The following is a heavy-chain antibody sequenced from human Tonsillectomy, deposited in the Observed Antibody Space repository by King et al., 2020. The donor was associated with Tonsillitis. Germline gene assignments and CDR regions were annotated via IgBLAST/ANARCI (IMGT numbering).Heavy chain of an antibody. J-gene: IGHJ5*02. Sequence: QLVQSGAGVKKPGASVRVSCKASGYSFPGYYIHWVRQAPGQGLEWMGWINPNSGGTNYAQKFQGRVTVTRDTSISTAYMELSRLRFDDTAVYYCARDGNYFQGNWFDPWGQGTLVTVSS. CDR3: ARDGNYFQGNWFDP. D-gene: IGHD2/OR15-2a*01. V-gene: IGHV1-2*02. CDR2: INPNSGGT. CDR1: GYSFPGYY.